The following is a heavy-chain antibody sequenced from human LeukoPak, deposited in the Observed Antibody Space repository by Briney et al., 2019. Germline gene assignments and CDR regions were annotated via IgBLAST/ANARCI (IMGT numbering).Heavy chain of an antibody. D-gene: IGHD3-3*01. CDR1: GGSISSYY. CDR2: IYYSGST. CDR3: ARVSSYYDFWSGYFFDY. V-gene: IGHV4-59*01. Sequence: PSETLSLTCTVSGGSISSYYWSWIRQPPGKGLEWIGYIYYSGSTNYNPSLKSRVTISVDTSKNQFSLKLSSVTAADTAVYYCARVSSYYDFWSGYFFDYWGQGTLVTVSS. J-gene: IGHJ4*02.